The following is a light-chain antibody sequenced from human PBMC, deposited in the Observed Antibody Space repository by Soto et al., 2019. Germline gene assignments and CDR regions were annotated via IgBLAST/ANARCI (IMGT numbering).Light chain of an antibody. V-gene: IGKV2-30*01. CDR1: QSLVYIDGNAY. CDR3: IQGTHCPPT. J-gene: IGKJ1*01. CDR2: TVS. Sequence: DVVMTQSPLSLSVTLGQPASISCRSSQSLVYIDGNAYLNWFHQKPGQSPRRLIYTVSGRDSGVPDRFSGSGSGTDFTLKISRVEAEDVGIYYCIQGTHCPPTFGQGTKVEIK.